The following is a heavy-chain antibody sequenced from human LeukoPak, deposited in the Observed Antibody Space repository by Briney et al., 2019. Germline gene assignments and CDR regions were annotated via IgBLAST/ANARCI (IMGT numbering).Heavy chain of an antibody. J-gene: IGHJ4*02. V-gene: IGHV3-74*01. Sequence: GGSLRLSCAASGFTFSSYWMHWVRQAPGKGLVWVSRINSDGSTTNYADSVKGRFTISRDNSKNTLYLQMNSLRAEDTAVYYCANEVRPYAPAALWGPDYWGQGTLVTVSS. CDR1: GFTFSSYW. D-gene: IGHD2-2*01. CDR3: ANEVRPYAPAALWGPDY. CDR2: INSDGSTT.